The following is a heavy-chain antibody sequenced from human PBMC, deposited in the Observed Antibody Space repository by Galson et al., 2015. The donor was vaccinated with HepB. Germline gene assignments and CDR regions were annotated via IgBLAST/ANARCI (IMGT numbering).Heavy chain of an antibody. CDR1: GYTFTSYY. J-gene: IGHJ6*02. CDR3: ARDWQLDYYYYGMDV. V-gene: IGHV1-46*01. D-gene: IGHD6-13*01. Sequence: SVKVSCKASGYTFTSYYMHWVRQAPGQGLEWMGIINPSGGSTSYAQKFQGRVTMTRDTSTSTVYMELSSLRSEDTAVYYCARDWQLDYYYYGMDVWGQGTTVTVSS. CDR2: INPSGGST.